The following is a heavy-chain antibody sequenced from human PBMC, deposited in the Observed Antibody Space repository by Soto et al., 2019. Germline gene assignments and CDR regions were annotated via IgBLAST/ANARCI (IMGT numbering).Heavy chain of an antibody. D-gene: IGHD4-17*01. V-gene: IGHV3-48*01. CDR3: AKDQGGDDGDYYDYYYYYMDF. J-gene: IGHJ6*03. Sequence: GGSLRLSCAASGFTFSSYSMNWVRQAPGKGLEWVSYISSSSSTIYYADSVKGRFTISRDNAKNSLYLQMNSLRAEDTAVYYCAKDQGGDDGDYYDYYYYYMDFWGKGTKVTVSS. CDR1: GFTFSSYS. CDR2: ISSSSSTI.